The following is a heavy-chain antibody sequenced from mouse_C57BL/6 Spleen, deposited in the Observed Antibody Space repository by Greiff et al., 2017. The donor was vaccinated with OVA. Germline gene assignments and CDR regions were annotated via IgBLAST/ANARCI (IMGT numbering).Heavy chain of an antibody. CDR3: ASQVHLGRGFAY. Sequence: QVQLKESGAELARPGASVKLSCKASGYTFTSYGISWVKQRTGQGLEWIGDIYPRSGNTYYNEKFKGKATLTADKSSSTAYMELRSLTSEDSAVYFCASQVHLGRGFAYWGQGTLVTVSA. D-gene: IGHD4-1*01. V-gene: IGHV1-81*01. CDR1: GYTFTSYG. J-gene: IGHJ3*01. CDR2: IYPRSGNT.